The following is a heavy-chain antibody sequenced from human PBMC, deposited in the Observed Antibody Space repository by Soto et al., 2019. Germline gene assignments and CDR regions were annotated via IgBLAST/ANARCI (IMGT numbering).Heavy chain of an antibody. D-gene: IGHD5-18*01. CDR3: AGVFGEMTTMVDY. CDR2: IYYSGST. CDR1: CGPNRSYY. Sequence: SGTLSLTRPVSCGPNRSYYWIRIRQPPGKGLEWIGYIYYSGSTNYNPSLKSRVTISVDTSKNQFSLKLSSVTAADTAVFYWAGVFGEMTTMVDYWGQGTLVTVSS. V-gene: IGHV4-59*01. J-gene: IGHJ4*02.